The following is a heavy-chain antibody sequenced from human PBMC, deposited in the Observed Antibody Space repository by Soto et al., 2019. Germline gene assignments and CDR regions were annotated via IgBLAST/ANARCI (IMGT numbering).Heavy chain of an antibody. Sequence: QAQLVQSGAEVKKPGASVRVSCKATGYTFSSYAISWVRQAPGQGLEWLGWISPYSDETQYAQKTQGRVFMTIDRSAGTAYLELRSLRSDDTAVYYCARGGYYDSSGARNYHYYGMNVWGQGTTVTVSS. D-gene: IGHD3-22*01. CDR2: ISPYSDET. CDR3: ARGGYYDSSGARNYHYYGMNV. CDR1: GYTFSSYA. V-gene: IGHV1-18*01. J-gene: IGHJ6*02.